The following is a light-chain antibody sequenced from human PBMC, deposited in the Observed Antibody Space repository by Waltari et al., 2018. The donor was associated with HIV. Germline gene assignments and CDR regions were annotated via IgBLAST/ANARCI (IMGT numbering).Light chain of an antibody. CDR1: SSDVGSNY. CDR2: RIY. Sequence: QSVLPQPPSASGTPGQRVTISCSASSSDVGSNYSDWHRPLPGPAPKLLIYRIYLRPSGVPDRFSGSTSGTSASLAISGLRSEDEADYYCASWDGSLSGHYVFGTGTKVTVL. V-gene: IGLV1-47*01. CDR3: ASWDGSLSGHYV. J-gene: IGLJ1*01.